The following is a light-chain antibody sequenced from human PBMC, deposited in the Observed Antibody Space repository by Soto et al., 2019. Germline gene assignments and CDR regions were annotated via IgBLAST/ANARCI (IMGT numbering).Light chain of an antibody. V-gene: IGKV3-20*01. CDR2: DAS. CDR1: QSITSNY. J-gene: IGKJ1*01. CDR3: QQYGYSPPWT. Sequence: EVVFTQSPATPSFSPGGKATPSCRALQSITSNYLAWYQQKPGQAPRLLIYDASSRATGIPDRFSGSGSGTDFTLTISRLEPEDLGVYYCQQYGYSPPWTFGQGTKVDI.